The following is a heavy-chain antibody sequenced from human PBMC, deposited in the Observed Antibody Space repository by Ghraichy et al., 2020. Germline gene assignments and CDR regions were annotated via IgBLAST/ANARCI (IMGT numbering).Heavy chain of an antibody. V-gene: IGHV4-34*01. CDR3: ANLAARHSWFDP. CDR2: INHSGST. J-gene: IGHJ5*02. D-gene: IGHD6-6*01. CDR1: GGSFSGYY. Sequence: SETLSLTCAVYGGSFSGYYWSWIRQPPGKGLEWIGEINHSGSTNYNPSLKSRVTISVDTSKNQFSLKLSSVTAADTAVYYCANLAARHSWFDPWGQGTLVTVSS.